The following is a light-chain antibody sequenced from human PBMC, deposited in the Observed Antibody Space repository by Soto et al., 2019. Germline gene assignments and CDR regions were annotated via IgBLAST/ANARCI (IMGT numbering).Light chain of an antibody. Sequence: QSVLTQPPSGVGALGQGVTMSCSGAASTFGAGYDVHWYQRLPGAPPNLSIYGNSNRPSGVPDRFSGSKSGTSASLAITGLQAEDEADYYCQSYDSSLSGLVFGTGTKLTVL. CDR1: ASTFGAGYD. V-gene: IGLV1-40*01. CDR2: GNS. CDR3: QSYDSSLSGLV. J-gene: IGLJ1*01.